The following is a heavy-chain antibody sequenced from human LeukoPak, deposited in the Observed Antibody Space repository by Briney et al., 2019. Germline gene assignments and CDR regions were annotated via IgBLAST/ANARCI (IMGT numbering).Heavy chain of an antibody. V-gene: IGHV4-38-2*02. CDR2: IYHSGST. CDR1: GYSISSGYY. Sequence: SETLSLTCTVSGYSISSGYYWGWIRQPPGKGLEWIGSIYHSGSTYYNPSLKSRVTISVDTSKNQFSLKLSSVTAADTAVYYCAKGQGSYWGQGTLVTVSS. J-gene: IGHJ4*02. CDR3: AKGQGSY.